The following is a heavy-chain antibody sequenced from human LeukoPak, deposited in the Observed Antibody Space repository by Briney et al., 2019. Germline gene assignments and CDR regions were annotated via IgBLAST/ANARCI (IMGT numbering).Heavy chain of an antibody. Sequence: PGGSLRLSCAASGFTFNTYFMHWVRQAPGKGLVWVSRIDIDGKSTTYADSVKGRFTISRDNAKNMLYLQRNSLRAEDTAVYYCVRDKDGYNFWGQGTLVSVSS. D-gene: IGHD5-24*01. CDR1: GFTFNTYF. J-gene: IGHJ4*02. V-gene: IGHV3-74*01. CDR3: VRDKDGYNF. CDR2: IDIDGKST.